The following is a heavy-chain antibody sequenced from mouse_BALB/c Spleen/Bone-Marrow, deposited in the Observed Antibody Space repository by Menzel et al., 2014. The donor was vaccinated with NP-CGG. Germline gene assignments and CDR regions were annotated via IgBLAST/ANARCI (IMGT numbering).Heavy chain of an antibody. CDR3: ARGGVPGAMDY. CDR2: ISCYNGAT. CDR1: GYSFTGYY. Sequence: LVNTGASVTISCKASGYSFTGYYMHWVKQSHGKSLEWIGYISCYNGATSYNQKFKGKATFTVDTSSSTAYMQFNSLTSEDSAVYYCARGGVPGAMDYWGQGTSVTVSS. D-gene: IGHD2-14*01. V-gene: IGHV1S34*01. J-gene: IGHJ4*01.